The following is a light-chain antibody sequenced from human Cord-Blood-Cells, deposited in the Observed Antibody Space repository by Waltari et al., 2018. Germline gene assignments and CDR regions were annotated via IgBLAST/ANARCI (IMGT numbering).Light chain of an antibody. V-gene: IGKV1-39*01. CDR1: QSISSY. J-gene: IGKJ1*01. Sequence: DIQMTQSPSSLSASVGDRVTITCRASQSISSYLNWYQQKPGKAPKLLSYAASSLQSGVPSRFSGSGSGTDFTLTISSLQPEDFATYYCQQSYSTLVMFGQGTKVEIK. CDR2: AAS. CDR3: QQSYSTLVM.